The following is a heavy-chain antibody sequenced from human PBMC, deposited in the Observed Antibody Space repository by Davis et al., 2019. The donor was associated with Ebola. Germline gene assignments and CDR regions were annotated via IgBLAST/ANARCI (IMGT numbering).Heavy chain of an antibody. CDR1: GFTFGDYA. J-gene: IGHJ4*02. D-gene: IGHD3-10*01. V-gene: IGHV3-49*04. CDR3: TRVLLWFGELSAIDY. CDR2: IRSKAYGGTT. Sequence: GESLKISCTASGFTFGDYAMSWVRQAPGKGLEWVGFIRSKAYGGTTEYAASVKGRFTISRDDSKSIAYLQMNSLKTEDTAVYYCTRVLLWFGELSAIDYWGQGTLVTVSS.